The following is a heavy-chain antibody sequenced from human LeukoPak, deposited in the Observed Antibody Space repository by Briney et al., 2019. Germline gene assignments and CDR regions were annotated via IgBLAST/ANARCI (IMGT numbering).Heavy chain of an antibody. D-gene: IGHD2-15*01. V-gene: IGHV3-64D*06. J-gene: IGHJ4*02. CDR1: GFTFNNYA. CDR2: ISSNGGST. Sequence: GGPLRLSCAASGFTFNNYAMKWVRQAPGKGLEYVSAISSNGGSTYYADSVKGRFTISRDNSKNTLYLQMSSLRPEDTAVYYCVKDHCTGGSCYFFDYWGQGPLVTVSS. CDR3: VKDHCTGGSCYFFDY.